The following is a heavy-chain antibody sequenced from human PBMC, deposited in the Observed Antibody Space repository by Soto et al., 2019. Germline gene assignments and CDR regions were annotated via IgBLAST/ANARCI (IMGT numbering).Heavy chain of an antibody. CDR1: GGSISSYY. Sequence: QVQLQESGPGLVKPSETLSLTCTVSGGSISSYYWSWIRQPPGGGLQWIGYIYHTESITYNYNPSLKSRVTISLDTSKNQFSLKLTSVTAADTAVYYCATGRVLYGSEYWGQGTLVTVSS. D-gene: IGHD3-10*01. CDR3: ATGRVLYGSEY. CDR2: IYHTESITY. V-gene: IGHV4-59*03. J-gene: IGHJ4*02.